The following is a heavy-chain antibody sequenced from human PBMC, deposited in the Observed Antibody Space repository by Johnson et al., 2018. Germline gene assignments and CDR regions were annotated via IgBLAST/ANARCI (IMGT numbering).Heavy chain of an antibody. CDR3: TRERATVTSTYYYYYYGMDV. CDR2: IKSKTDGGTT. D-gene: IGHD4-11*01. V-gene: IGHV3-15*01. Sequence: VQLVESGGGLVKPGGSLRLSCAASGFTFSNAWMSWVRQAPGKGLEWVGRIKSKTDGGTTDYAAPVKGRFTIPRDDSKSIAYLQMNSLKTEDTAVYYCTRERATVTSTYYYYYYGMDVWGQGTTVTVSS. J-gene: IGHJ6*02. CDR1: GFTFSNAW.